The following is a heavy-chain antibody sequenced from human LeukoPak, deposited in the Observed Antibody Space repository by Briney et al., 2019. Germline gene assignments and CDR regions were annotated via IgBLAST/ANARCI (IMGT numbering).Heavy chain of an antibody. CDR3: ASTHYDILTGYPTPPDY. J-gene: IGHJ4*02. V-gene: IGHV4-34*01. Sequence: SSETLSLTCSVSGSSISNYYWSWIRQPPGKGLEWIGEINHSGSTNYNPSLKSRVTISVDTSKNQFSLKLSSVTAADTAVYYCASTHYDILTGYPTPPDYWGQGTLVTVSS. CDR2: INHSGST. D-gene: IGHD3-9*01. CDR1: GSSISNYY.